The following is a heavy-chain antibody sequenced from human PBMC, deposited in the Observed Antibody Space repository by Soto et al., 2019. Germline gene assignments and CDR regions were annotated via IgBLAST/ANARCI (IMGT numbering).Heavy chain of an antibody. D-gene: IGHD6-19*01. CDR3: ARWGSGWYYFDY. V-gene: IGHV4-34*01. CDR1: GGSFSGYY. Sequence: SETLSLTCAVYGGSFSGYYWSWIRQPPGKGLEWIGEINHSGSTNYNPSLKSRVTISVDTSKNQFSLKLSSVTAADTAVYYCARWGSGWYYFDYWGQGTLVTVS. J-gene: IGHJ4*02. CDR2: INHSGST.